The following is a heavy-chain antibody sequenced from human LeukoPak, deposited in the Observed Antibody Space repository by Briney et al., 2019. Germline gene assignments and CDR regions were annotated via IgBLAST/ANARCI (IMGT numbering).Heavy chain of an antibody. Sequence: GESLRLSCAASGFTFSSYWMSWVRQAPGKGLEWVANIKQDGSEKYYVDSVKGRFTISRDNAKNSLYLQMNSLRAEDTAVYYCAREGGGSYYIWFDPWGQGTLVTVSS. D-gene: IGHD1-26*01. CDR3: AREGGGSYYIWFDP. J-gene: IGHJ5*02. CDR1: GFTFSSYW. V-gene: IGHV3-7*01. CDR2: IKQDGSEK.